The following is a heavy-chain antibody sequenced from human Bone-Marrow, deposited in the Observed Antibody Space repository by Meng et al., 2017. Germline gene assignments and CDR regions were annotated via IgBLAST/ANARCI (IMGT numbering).Heavy chain of an antibody. CDR1: GFTFSSYA. CDR3: AKGLVVVAAMLDY. J-gene: IGHJ4*02. CDR2: ISGSGGST. V-gene: IGHV3-23*01. Sequence: GESLKISCAASGFTFSSYAMSWVRQAPGKGLEWVSAISGSGGSTYYADSVKGRFTISRDNSKNTLYLQMNSLRAEDTALYYCAKGLVVVAAMLDYWGQGTLVTVSS. D-gene: IGHD2-15*01.